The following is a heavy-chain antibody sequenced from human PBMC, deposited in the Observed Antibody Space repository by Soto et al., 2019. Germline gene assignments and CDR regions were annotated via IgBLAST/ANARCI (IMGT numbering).Heavy chain of an antibody. Sequence: QVQLQESGPGLVKPSETLSLTCTVSGGSVSSGSYYWSWIRQPPGKGLEWIGYIYYSGSTNYNPSLKSRVTIAVDTSKNQFSLKLSSVTAVDTAVYYCARVPRGRDYYDSSGYLDYWGQGTLVTVSS. CDR1: GGSVSSGSYY. CDR3: ARVPRGRDYYDSSGYLDY. V-gene: IGHV4-61*01. CDR2: IYYSGST. D-gene: IGHD3-22*01. J-gene: IGHJ4*02.